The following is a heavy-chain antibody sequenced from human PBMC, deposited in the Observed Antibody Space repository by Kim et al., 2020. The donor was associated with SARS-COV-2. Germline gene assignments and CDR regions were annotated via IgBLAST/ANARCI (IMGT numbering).Heavy chain of an antibody. CDR1: GYTFTGYY. D-gene: IGHD6-13*01. J-gene: IGHJ6*02. Sequence: ASVKVSCKASGYTFTGYYMHWVRQAPGQGLEWMGRINPDSGGTNYAQKFQGRVTMTRDTSISTAYMELSRLRSDDTAVYYCASALGYNYGMDVWGQGTTVTVSS. CDR3: ASALGYNYGMDV. CDR2: INPDSGGT. V-gene: IGHV1-2*06.